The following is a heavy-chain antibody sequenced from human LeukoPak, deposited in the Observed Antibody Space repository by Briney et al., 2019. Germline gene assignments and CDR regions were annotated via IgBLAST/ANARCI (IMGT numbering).Heavy chain of an antibody. J-gene: IGHJ4*02. CDR2: INHSGST. V-gene: IGHV4-34*01. CDR3: AREHIVVVTAPHSDY. Sequence: QPSETLSLTCAVYGGSFSGYYWSWIRQPPGKGLEWIGEINHSGSTNYNPSLKSRVTISVDTSKNQFSLKLSSVTAADTAVYYCAREHIVVVTAPHSDYWGQGTLVTVSS. CDR1: GGSFSGYY. D-gene: IGHD2-21*02.